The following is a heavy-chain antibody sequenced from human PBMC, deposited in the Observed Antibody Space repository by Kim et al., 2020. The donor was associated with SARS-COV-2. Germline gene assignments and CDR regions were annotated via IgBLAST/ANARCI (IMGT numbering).Heavy chain of an antibody. J-gene: IGHJ2*01. V-gene: IGHV4-39*01. CDR1: GGSITSSTYF. CDR2: LSYTGDT. Sequence: SETLSLTCTVSGGSITSSTYFWGWIRQPPGKGLEWIGSLSYTGDTYYSPSLKSRVTIFVDTSKNQFSLRLSSLTAADTSLYYCARHPAVPGAHWYFDLWGRGTLVTFSS. CDR3: ARHPAVPGAHWYFDL. D-gene: IGHD6-19*01.